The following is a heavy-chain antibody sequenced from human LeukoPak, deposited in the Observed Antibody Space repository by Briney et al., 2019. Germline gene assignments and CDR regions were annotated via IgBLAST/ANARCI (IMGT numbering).Heavy chain of an antibody. CDR2: ISSSSSYI. J-gene: IGHJ5*02. Sequence: PGGSLRLSCAASGFTFSSYSMNWVRQAPGKGLEWVSSISSSSSYIYYADSVKGRFTISRDNFKNTLYLQMNSLRVQDTAVYYCVTDMRGGSSSSPAWGQGTLVTVSS. CDR3: VTDMRGGSSSSPA. V-gene: IGHV3-21*01. D-gene: IGHD6-6*01. CDR1: GFTFSSYS.